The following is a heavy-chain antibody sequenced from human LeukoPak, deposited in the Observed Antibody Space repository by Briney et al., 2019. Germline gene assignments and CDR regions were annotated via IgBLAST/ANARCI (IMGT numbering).Heavy chain of an antibody. CDR3: ARDTNWNYGLHYFDY. D-gene: IGHD1-7*01. Sequence: GGSLRLSCAASGFTFSSSWMSWVRQAPGQGLEWVAVISYDGSNKYYADSVKGRFTISRDNSKNTLYLQMNSLRAEDTAVYYCARDTNWNYGLHYFDYWGQGTLVTVSS. V-gene: IGHV3-30-3*01. CDR2: ISYDGSNK. CDR1: GFTFSSSW. J-gene: IGHJ4*02.